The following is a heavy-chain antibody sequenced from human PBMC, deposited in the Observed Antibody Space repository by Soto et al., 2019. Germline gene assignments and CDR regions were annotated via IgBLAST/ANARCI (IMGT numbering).Heavy chain of an antibody. V-gene: IGHV3-23*01. Sequence: GGSLRLSCEASGFSFKKFAMVWVRRAPGEGLEWVSGISCCGGSTFYADSVKGRFSLARDDSKNTLSLQLNSPRVEDTAHYYCAKADGEQWLIPHLDNWGQGTQVTVSS. CDR3: AKADGEQWLIPHLDN. CDR2: ISCCGGST. J-gene: IGHJ1*01. D-gene: IGHD6-19*01. CDR1: GFSFKKFA.